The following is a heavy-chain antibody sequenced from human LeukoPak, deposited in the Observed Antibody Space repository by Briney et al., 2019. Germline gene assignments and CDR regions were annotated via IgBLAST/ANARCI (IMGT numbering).Heavy chain of an antibody. J-gene: IGHJ4*02. Sequence: ASVKVSCKASVYTFTDYYMHWVRQAPGQGLAWMGWINPNSGGTNYAQKFQGRVTMTRDTSISTAYMELSRLRSDDTAVYYCARVRVVTAGYDYWGQGTLVTVSS. D-gene: IGHD2-21*02. V-gene: IGHV1-2*02. CDR3: ARVRVVTAGYDY. CDR1: VYTFTDYY. CDR2: INPNSGGT.